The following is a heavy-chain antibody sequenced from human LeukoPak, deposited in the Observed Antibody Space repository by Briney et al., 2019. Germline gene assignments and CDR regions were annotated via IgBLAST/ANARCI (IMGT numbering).Heavy chain of an antibody. J-gene: IGHJ6*03. CDR3: ARGGSEYYDFWSGYYDGVDRGSYYYYYYMDV. CDR2: INPSGGST. CDR1: GYAFTSYY. V-gene: IGHV1-46*01. D-gene: IGHD3-3*01. Sequence: ASVKVSCKASGYAFTSYYMHWVRQAPGQGLEWMGIINPSGGSTSYAQKFQGRVTMTRDTSTSTVYMGLSSLRSEDTAVYYCARGGSEYYDFWSGYYDGVDRGSYYYYYYMDVWGKGTTVTVSS.